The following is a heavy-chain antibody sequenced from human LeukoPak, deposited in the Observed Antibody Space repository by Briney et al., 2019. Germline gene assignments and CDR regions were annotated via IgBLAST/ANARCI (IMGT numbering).Heavy chain of an antibody. CDR1: GFTFSSYE. D-gene: IGHD3-22*01. CDR3: ARVGYYDSTSLDY. Sequence: GGSLRLSCAASGFTFSSYEMNWVRQAPGKGLEWVSYISSSGSTIYYADSVKGRFTISRDNAKNSLYLQMNSLRAEDTAVYYCARVGYYDSTSLDYWGQGTLVTVSS. V-gene: IGHV3-48*03. CDR2: ISSSGSTI. J-gene: IGHJ4*02.